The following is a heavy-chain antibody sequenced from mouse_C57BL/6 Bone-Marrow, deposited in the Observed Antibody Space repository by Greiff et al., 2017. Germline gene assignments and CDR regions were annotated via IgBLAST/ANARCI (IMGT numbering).Heavy chain of an antibody. J-gene: IGHJ2*01. CDR2: IDPSDSYT. Sequence: QVQLQQSGAELVMPGASVKLSCKASGYTFTSYWMHWVKQRPGQGLEWIGEIDPSDSYTNYNQKFKGKSTLTVDKSSSTAYMQLSSLTSEDSAVYYCARCDYYGSSYFFDYWGQGTTLTVSS. V-gene: IGHV1-69*01. CDR3: ARCDYYGSSYFFDY. CDR1: GYTFTSYW. D-gene: IGHD1-1*01.